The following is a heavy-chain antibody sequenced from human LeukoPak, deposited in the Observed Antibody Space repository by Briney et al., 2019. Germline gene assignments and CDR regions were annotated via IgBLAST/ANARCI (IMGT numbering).Heavy chain of an antibody. Sequence: GGSLRLSCAASGFTFSSYEMNWVRQAPGKGLEWVSYISSSGSTIYYADSVKGRFTISRDNAKNSLYLQMNSLKAEDTAVYYCARGGAYYYDSSGLDYWGQGTLVTVSS. CDR2: ISSSGSTI. D-gene: IGHD3-22*01. CDR1: GFTFSSYE. V-gene: IGHV3-48*03. J-gene: IGHJ4*02. CDR3: ARGGAYYYDSSGLDY.